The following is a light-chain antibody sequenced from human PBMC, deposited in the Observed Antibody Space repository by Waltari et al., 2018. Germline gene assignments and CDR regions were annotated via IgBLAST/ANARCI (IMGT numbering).Light chain of an antibody. CDR3: QQYYSTPLT. J-gene: IGKJ4*01. CDR2: WAS. V-gene: IGKV4-1*01. CDR1: QSVLHASNNRNY. Sequence: DIVMTQSPDSLALSLGERATISCKSSQSVLHASNNRNYLAWYQQRPGQSPKLLISWASTRQSGVPDRFSGSGSAADFTLTITSLQAEDVATYYCQQYYSTPLTFGGGTEVAIK.